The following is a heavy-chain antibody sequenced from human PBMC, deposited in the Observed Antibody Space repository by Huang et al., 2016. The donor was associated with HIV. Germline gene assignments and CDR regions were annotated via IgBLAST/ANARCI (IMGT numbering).Heavy chain of an antibody. CDR2: IGSDSRDT. V-gene: IGHV1-18*01. Sequence: QVQLVQSGGEVMQPGASVRVSCKASGYDFGSYGMSWVRQAPGQGLEWLGWIGSDSRDTSSAKKFQGRVTMTTDTSTTTTYMELRSLRPDDTAMYYCARDPYYSNRWKRNDASFLWGQGTMITVSS. D-gene: IGHD4-4*01. J-gene: IGHJ3*01. CDR3: ARDPYYSNRWKRNDASFL. CDR1: GYDFGSYG.